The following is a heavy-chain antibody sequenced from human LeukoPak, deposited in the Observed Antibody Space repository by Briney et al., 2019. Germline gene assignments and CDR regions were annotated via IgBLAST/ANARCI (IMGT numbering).Heavy chain of an antibody. Sequence: GGSLRLSCAASGFTFNSYEMNWVRQAPGKGLEWVSYISSSGSTKYYADSVRGRFTISRDNAKNSLYLQMNSLRAEDTAVYYCARNRASSGWYVFDLWGRGTLVTVS. CDR1: GFTFNSYE. CDR2: ISSSGSTK. D-gene: IGHD6-19*01. CDR3: ARNRASSGWYVFDL. J-gene: IGHJ2*01. V-gene: IGHV3-48*03.